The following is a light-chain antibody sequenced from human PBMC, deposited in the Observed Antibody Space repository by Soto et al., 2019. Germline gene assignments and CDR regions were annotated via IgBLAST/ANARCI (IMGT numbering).Light chain of an antibody. Sequence: DIQMTQSPSSLSASVGDRVTITCRASQSISSYLNWYQQKPGKAPKLLIYAASSLQSGVPSRFSGSGSGTDFTLPISSLQPEDFGTYYSQQSYSTPLPFGGGTKVEIK. CDR2: AAS. CDR3: QQSYSTPLP. J-gene: IGKJ4*01. CDR1: QSISSY. V-gene: IGKV1-39*01.